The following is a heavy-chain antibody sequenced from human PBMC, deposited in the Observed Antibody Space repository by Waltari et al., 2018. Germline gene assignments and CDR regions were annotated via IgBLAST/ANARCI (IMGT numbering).Heavy chain of an antibody. CDR2: IYYSGST. CDR3: ARVGIAAAGDY. V-gene: IGHV4-39*07. Sequence: QLQLQESGPGLVKPSETLSLTCTVSGGSIRSSSYYWGWIRQPPGKGLEWIGSIYYSGSTYYNTSLKSRVTISVDTSKNQFSLKLSSVTAADTAVYYCARVGIAAAGDYWGQGTLVTVSS. D-gene: IGHD6-13*01. J-gene: IGHJ4*02. CDR1: GGSIRSSSYY.